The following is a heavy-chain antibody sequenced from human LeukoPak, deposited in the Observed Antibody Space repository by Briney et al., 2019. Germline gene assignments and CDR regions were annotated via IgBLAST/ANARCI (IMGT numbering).Heavy chain of an antibody. CDR2: IWYDGSNK. D-gene: IGHD2-2*01. CDR3: ARDSRPVQRIGYCSSTSCSTFDY. CDR1: GFTFSSYG. J-gene: IGHJ4*02. Sequence: GGSLRLSCAASGFTFSSYGMHWVRQAPGKGLEWVAVIWYDGSNKYYADSVKGRFTISRDNSKNTLYLQMNSLRAEDTAVYYCARDSRPVQRIGYCSSTSCSTFDYWGQGTLVTVSS. V-gene: IGHV3-33*01.